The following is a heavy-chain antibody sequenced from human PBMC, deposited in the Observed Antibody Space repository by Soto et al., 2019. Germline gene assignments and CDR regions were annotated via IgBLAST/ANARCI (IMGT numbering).Heavy chain of an antibody. CDR3: ARHVNPWAQGAFDI. CDR2: IYYSGST. CDR1: GCSISSSIYY. J-gene: IGHJ3*02. V-gene: IGHV4-39*01. Sequence: SETLSLTCTVSGCSISSSIYYWGWIRKPPGKGLEWIGSIYYSGSTYYNPSLKSRVTISVDTSKNQLSLKLSSVTAADTAVYYCARHVNPWAQGAFDIWGQGTMVT. D-gene: IGHD7-27*01.